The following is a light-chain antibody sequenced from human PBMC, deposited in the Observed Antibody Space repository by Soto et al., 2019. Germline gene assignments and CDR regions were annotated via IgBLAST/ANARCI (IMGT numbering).Light chain of an antibody. CDR1: SGGIGTFNL. Sequence: QSALTQPASVSGSPGQSIAISCTGNSGGIGTFNLVSWYQQHPGKAPKLIIYEVNKRPSGISSRFSGSKSVNTASLTISGLQAEDEADYYCYSFAGFNTQFGGGTKVTVL. V-gene: IGLV2-23*02. J-gene: IGLJ3*02. CDR3: YSFAGFNTQ. CDR2: EVN.